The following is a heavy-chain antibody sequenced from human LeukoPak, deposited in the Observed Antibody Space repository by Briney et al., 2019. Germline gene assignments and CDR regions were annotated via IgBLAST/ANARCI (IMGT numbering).Heavy chain of an antibody. CDR3: AKDLSYYGSGSYPNWFDP. V-gene: IGHV3-23*01. CDR2: ISGSGGST. D-gene: IGHD3-10*01. CDR1: GFTFSSYA. J-gene: IGHJ5*02. Sequence: GGSLRLSCAASGFTFSSYAMSWVRQAPGKGLEWVSAISGSGGSTYYADSVKGRFTIPRDNSKNTLYLQMNSLRAEDTAVFYCAKDLSYYGSGSYPNWFDPWGQGTLVTVSS.